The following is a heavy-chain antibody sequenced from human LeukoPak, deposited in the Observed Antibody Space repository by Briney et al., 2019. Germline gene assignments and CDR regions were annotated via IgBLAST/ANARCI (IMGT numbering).Heavy chain of an antibody. CDR1: GFTFSNYA. V-gene: IGHV3-30*18. CDR3: VKEGRIFGTGTTGEKDNWFDP. CDR2: TSFDGSKR. Sequence: PGRSLRLSYAASGFTFSNYAMHWVRQAPGKGLEWVAATSFDGSKRYYADSLKGRFTISRDNSKNTLFLQMNSLRTEDTAVFYCVKEGRIFGTGTTGEKDNWFDPWGQGTLVTVSS. J-gene: IGHJ5*02. D-gene: IGHD1-1*01.